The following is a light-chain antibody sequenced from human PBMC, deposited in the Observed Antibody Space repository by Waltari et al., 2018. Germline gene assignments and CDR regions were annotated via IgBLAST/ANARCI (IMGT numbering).Light chain of an antibody. CDR3: QAWVSSSVLFV. Sequence: SYELTQPPSLSVSPGQTANITCSGDKLGGKFVSWYQQKAGQSPVLVIYQDTKRPSGIPGQFSGSNSGNTAALTISGTQTVDEGDYYCQAWVSSSVLFVFGPGTKVTVL. CDR2: QDT. V-gene: IGLV3-1*01. J-gene: IGLJ1*01. CDR1: KLGGKF.